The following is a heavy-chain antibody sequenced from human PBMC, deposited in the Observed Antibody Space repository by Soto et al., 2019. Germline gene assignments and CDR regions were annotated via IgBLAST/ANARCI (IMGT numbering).Heavy chain of an antibody. D-gene: IGHD3-9*01. CDR3: ALTPGERYFDWLLYFDY. J-gene: IGHJ4*02. Sequence: SGPTLVNPTQTLTLTCTFSGFSLSTSGVGVGWIRQPPGKALEWLALIYWDDDKRYSPSLKSRLTITKDTSKNQVVLTMTNMDPVDTATYYCALTPGERYFDWLLYFDYWGQGTLVTVSS. CDR1: GFSLSTSGVG. V-gene: IGHV2-5*02. CDR2: IYWDDDK.